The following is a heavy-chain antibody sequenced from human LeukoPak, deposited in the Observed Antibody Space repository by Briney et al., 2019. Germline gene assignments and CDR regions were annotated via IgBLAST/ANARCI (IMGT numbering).Heavy chain of an antibody. CDR3: ARDLGSSSSGYYYYYMDV. V-gene: IGHV3-53*01. CDR1: GFTVSSNY. Sequence: PGGSLRLSCAASGFTVSSNYMSWVRQAPGKGLEWVSVIYSGGSTYYADSVKGRFTISRDNAKNSLYLQMNSLRAEDTALYYCARDLGSSSSGYYYYYMDVWGKGTTVTVSS. CDR2: IYSGGST. D-gene: IGHD6-6*01. J-gene: IGHJ6*03.